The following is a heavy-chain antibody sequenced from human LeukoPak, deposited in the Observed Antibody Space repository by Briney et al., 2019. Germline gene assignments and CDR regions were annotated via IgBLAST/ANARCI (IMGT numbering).Heavy chain of an antibody. Sequence: PGGSLRLSCVGSGFTFSSYAMSWVRQAPGKGLEWVSSIVGSGYTTYYADSVKGRFTISRDNSKNTGYLQMNSVRAEDTAVYYCALLGLNWGQGTLVAVSS. D-gene: IGHD2-15*01. J-gene: IGHJ4*02. CDR3: ALLGLN. CDR1: GFTFSSYA. V-gene: IGHV3-23*01. CDR2: IVGSGYTT.